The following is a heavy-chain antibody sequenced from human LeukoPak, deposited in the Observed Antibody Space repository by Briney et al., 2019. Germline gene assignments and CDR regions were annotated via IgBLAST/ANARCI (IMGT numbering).Heavy chain of an antibody. CDR1: GGFISSYC. J-gene: IGHJ1*01. CDR3: ASHYYDSPRFQH. Sequence: PSETLSLTCTVSGGFISSYCWSWIRQPPGKGLEWIGYIYYSGSTNYNPSLKSRVTISVDTSKNQFSLKLSSVTAADTAVYYCASHYYDSPRFQHWGQGTLVTVSS. D-gene: IGHD3-22*01. V-gene: IGHV4-59*08. CDR2: IYYSGST.